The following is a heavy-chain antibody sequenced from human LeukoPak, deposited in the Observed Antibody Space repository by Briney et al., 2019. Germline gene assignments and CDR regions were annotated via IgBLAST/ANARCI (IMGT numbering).Heavy chain of an antibody. D-gene: IGHD1-26*01. Sequence: PSETLSLTCTVSGGSISSYYWSWIRQPPGKGLECIGYIYYSGSTNYNPSLKSRVTISVDTSKNQFSLKLSSVTAADTAVYYCARAVGANYYYYGMDVWGQGTTVTVSS. CDR3: ARAVGANYYYYGMDV. CDR1: GGSISSYY. J-gene: IGHJ6*02. CDR2: IYYSGST. V-gene: IGHV4-59*01.